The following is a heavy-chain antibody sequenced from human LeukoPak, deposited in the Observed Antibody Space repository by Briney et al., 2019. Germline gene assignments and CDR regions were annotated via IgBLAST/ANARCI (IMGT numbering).Heavy chain of an antibody. CDR3: ARDEGYGGNSADY. CDR1: GFTFSSYS. V-gene: IGHV3-21*01. CDR2: ISSSSSYI. J-gene: IGHJ4*02. Sequence: GGSLRLSCAASGFTFSSYSMNWVRQAPGKGLEWVSSISSSSSYIYYADSVKGRLTISRDNAKNSLYLQMNSLRAEGTAVYYCARDEGYGGNSADYWGQGTLVTVSS. D-gene: IGHD4-23*01.